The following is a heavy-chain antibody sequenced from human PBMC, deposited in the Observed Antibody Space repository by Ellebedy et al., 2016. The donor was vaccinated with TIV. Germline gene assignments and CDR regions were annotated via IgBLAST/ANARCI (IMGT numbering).Heavy chain of an antibody. J-gene: IGHJ4*02. CDR3: VRDTYYYGSGPYYKGFDY. CDR1: GFTFSDYY. CDR2: ISSSGSII. Sequence: PGGSLRLSCAVSGFTFSDYYMSWIRQAPGKGLEWVSYISSSGSIINYADSVKGRFTISRDNAKNSQYLQMNSLRAEDKAVYYCVRDTYYYGSGPYYKGFDYWGQGTLVTVSS. V-gene: IGHV3-11*04. D-gene: IGHD3-10*01.